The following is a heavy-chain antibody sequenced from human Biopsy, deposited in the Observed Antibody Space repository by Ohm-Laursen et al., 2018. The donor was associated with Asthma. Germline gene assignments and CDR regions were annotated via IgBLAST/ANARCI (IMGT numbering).Heavy chain of an antibody. CDR1: GFTFSKFW. D-gene: IGHD1-20*01. CDR2: IKHDGSDQ. V-gene: IGHV3-7*01. Sequence: FLRLSCSASGFTFSKFWMNWVRQAPGKGLEWVANIKHDGSDQEYVDSVKGRFTISRDNARDSVYLQMNSLRVEDTAVYYCARHNWDNWRFMYYGMDVWGQGTTVTVS. J-gene: IGHJ6*02. CDR3: ARHNWDNWRFMYYGMDV.